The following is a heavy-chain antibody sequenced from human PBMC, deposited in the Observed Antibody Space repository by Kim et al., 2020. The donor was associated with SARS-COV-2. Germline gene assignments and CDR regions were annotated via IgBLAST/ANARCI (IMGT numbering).Heavy chain of an antibody. CDR3: VRDRMGGAFDI. CDR2: ITKSSTTI. CDR1: GFTFSAYD. V-gene: IGHV3-48*02. J-gene: IGHJ3*02. Sequence: GGSLRLSCATSGFTFSAYDMNWVRRAPGKGLEWLSFITKSSTTIYYADSVKGRFTNSRDNAKNSLYLQMNSLRDEDTALYYCVRDRMGGAFDIWGQGTMVTVSS. D-gene: IGHD3-16*01.